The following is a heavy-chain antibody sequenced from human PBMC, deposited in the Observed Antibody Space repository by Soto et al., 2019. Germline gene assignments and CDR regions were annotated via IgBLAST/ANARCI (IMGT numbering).Heavy chain of an antibody. CDR1: GFAFRHNY. J-gene: IGHJ5*02. Sequence: GGSLRLSCTVSGFAFRHNYLTWIRQAPGKGLEWLSYISTSGSPAYYADSVKGRFTISTDNAKKPLYLQMDSLRAEDTGVYYCATGGIYYTAWGQGTLVTVSS. CDR3: ATGGIYYTA. D-gene: IGHD1-26*01. CDR2: ISTSGSPA. V-gene: IGHV3-11*01.